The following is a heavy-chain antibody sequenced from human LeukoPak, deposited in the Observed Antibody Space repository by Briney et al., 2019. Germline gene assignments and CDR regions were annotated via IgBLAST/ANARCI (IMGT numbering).Heavy chain of an antibody. D-gene: IGHD1-26*01. CDR3: ARVLPSDQKRGPVSPPTTNSGSYRIPWLFDY. CDR2: IYHSGST. V-gene: IGHV4-30-2*01. CDR1: GGSISSGGYY. J-gene: IGHJ4*02. Sequence: SQTLSLTCTVSGGSISSGGYYWSWIRQPPGKGLEWIGYIYHSGSTYYNPSLKSRVTISVDRSKNQFSLKLSSVTAADTAVYYCARVLPSDQKRGPVSPPTTNSGSYRIPWLFDYWGQGTLVTVSS.